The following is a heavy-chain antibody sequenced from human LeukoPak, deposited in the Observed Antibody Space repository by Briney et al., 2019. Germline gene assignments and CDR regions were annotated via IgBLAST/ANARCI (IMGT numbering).Heavy chain of an antibody. CDR2: INWNGGSI. Sequence: GGSLRLSCAASGFTFDDYGMSWVRQAPGKGLEWVSGINWNGGSIAYADSVKGRFTISRDNAKNSLYLQMNSLRAEDMALYHCARVGGSSGYYYYGMDVWGQGTTVTVSS. D-gene: IGHD3-22*01. CDR1: GFTFDDYG. CDR3: ARVGGSSGYYYYGMDV. J-gene: IGHJ6*02. V-gene: IGHV3-20*01.